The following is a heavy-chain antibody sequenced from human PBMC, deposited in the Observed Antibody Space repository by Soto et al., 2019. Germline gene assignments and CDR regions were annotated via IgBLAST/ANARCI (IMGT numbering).Heavy chain of an antibody. D-gene: IGHD3-9*01. V-gene: IGHV4-61*01. J-gene: IGHJ3*01. CDR3: ARGGSNDWPVDSEG. Sequence: SETLSLTCTVSGGSVSSGSYYWSWIRQPPGKGLEWIGYIYYSGSTNYNPSLKSRVTISVDTSKNQFSLKLRSVTAADTAVYYCARGGSNDWPVDSEGWGQGTMVTVSS. CDR1: GGSVSSGSYY. CDR2: IYYSGST.